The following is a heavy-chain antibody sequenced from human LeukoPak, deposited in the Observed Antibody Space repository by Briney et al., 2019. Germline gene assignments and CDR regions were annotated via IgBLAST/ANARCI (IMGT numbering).Heavy chain of an antibody. D-gene: IGHD3-10*01. J-gene: IGHJ4*02. CDR3: ARVTMVRGVITPWHFDY. V-gene: IGHV1-2*02. Sequence: ASVKVSCKASGYTFTGYYMHWVRQAPGQGLEWMGWINPNSGGTNYAQKLQGRVTMTTDTSTSTAYMELRSLRSDDTAVYYCARVTMVRGVITPWHFDYWGQGTLVTVSS. CDR1: GYTFTGYY. CDR2: INPNSGGT.